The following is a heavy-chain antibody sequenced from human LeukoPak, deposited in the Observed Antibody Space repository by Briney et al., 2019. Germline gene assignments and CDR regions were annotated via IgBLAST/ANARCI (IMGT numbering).Heavy chain of an antibody. V-gene: IGHV4-59*08. CDR2: VRDNGQS. Sequence: SDTLSLTCTVSGGSINTYYWSWLRQPPGKVLEWIAYVRDNGQSNYNPSLKSRVAISIDTANNQISLRLNFVTASDTAIYYCARQPANTAAFDIWGLGTMVTVSS. D-gene: IGHD5-18*01. CDR1: GGSINTYY. CDR3: ARQPANTAAFDI. J-gene: IGHJ3*02.